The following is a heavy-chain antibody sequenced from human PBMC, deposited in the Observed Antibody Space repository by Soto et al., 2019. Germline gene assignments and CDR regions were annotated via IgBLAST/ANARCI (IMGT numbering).Heavy chain of an antibody. D-gene: IGHD3-10*01. CDR2: IYYSGST. CDR1: GGSISSSSYY. J-gene: IGHJ4*02. Sequence: SETLSLTCTVSGGSISSSSYYWGWIRQPPGKGLEWIGSIYYSGSTYYNPSLKSRVTISVDTSKNQFSLKLSSVTAADAAVYYCASYSSGLYPFFDNWGQGTLVTVSS. CDR3: ASYSSGLYPFFDN. V-gene: IGHV4-39*07.